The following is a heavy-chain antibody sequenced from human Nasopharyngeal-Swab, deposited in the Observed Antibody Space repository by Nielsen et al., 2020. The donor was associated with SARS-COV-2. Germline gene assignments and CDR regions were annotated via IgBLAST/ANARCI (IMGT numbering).Heavy chain of an antibody. CDR3: ARDQASIAAMAY. V-gene: IGHV1-46*01. CDR1: GYTFTSYY. J-gene: IGHJ4*02. CDR2: INPSGGST. Sequence: ASVKVSCKASGYTFTSYYMHWVRQAPGQGLEWMGIINPSGGSTSYAQKFQGRVTMTRDTSTSTVYMELSSLRSEDTAVYHCARDQASIAAMAYWGQGTLVTVSS. D-gene: IGHD6-13*01.